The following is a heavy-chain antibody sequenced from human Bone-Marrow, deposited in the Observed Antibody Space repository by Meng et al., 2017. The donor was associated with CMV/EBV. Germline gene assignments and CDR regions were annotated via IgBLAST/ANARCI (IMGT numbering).Heavy chain of an antibody. CDR3: ASGKGRYYGMDV. Sequence: ASVKVSCKASGYTFTSYYMHWVRQAPGQGLEWMRIINPSGGSRRYAQKFQGRVTMTRDTSTSTVYMELSSLRSEDTAVYYCASGKGRYYGMDVWGQGTTVTVSS. CDR2: INPSGGSR. J-gene: IGHJ6*02. CDR1: GYTFTSYY. V-gene: IGHV1-46*01. D-gene: IGHD1-26*01.